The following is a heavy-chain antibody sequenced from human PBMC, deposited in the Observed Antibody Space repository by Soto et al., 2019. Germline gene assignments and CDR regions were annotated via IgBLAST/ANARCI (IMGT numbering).Heavy chain of an antibody. CDR1: GDSISGSQW. V-gene: IGHV4-4*02. CDR3: ARFRRNYFGD. CDR2: ISHTGTT. Sequence: QVQLQESGPGLVKPSETLSLTCAVSGDSISGSQWWSWVRLPPGKGLEWIGEISHTGTTNYNPSLKSRVTLSLDSSNNQFSLKLTSVTAADTAVYYCARFRRNYFGDWGQGTLVTVSS. J-gene: IGHJ4*02. D-gene: IGHD3-10*01.